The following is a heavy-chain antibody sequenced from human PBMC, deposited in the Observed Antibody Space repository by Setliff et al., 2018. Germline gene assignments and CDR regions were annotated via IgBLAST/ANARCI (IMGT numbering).Heavy chain of an antibody. D-gene: IGHD3-10*02. CDR1: GGSITDRNW. J-gene: IGHJ4*02. CDR3: AREFAYARGYYVAETLDS. V-gene: IGHV4-4*02. Sequence: SETLSLTCALSGGSITDRNWWNWVRQPPGKGLGWIGRTYISGNTDYNPSLKSRVSISVDRSKNQFSLKLTSVTAADTAVYYCAREFAYARGYYVAETLDSWGQGTLVTVSS. CDR2: TYISGNT.